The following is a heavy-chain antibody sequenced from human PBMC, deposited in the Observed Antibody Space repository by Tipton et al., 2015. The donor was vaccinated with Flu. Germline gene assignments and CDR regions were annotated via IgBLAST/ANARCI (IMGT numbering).Heavy chain of an antibody. CDR3: AREWGDAFDI. V-gene: IGHV4-59*11. CDR2: IYYSGSI. J-gene: IGHJ3*02. D-gene: IGHD3-16*01. CDR1: GGSISSHY. Sequence: TLSLTCTVSGGSISSHYWSWIRQPPGKGLEWIGYIYYSGSISYNPSLKSRVTISVDTSKNQFSLKLNSVTAADTAVYYCAREWGDAFDIWGQGTMVTVSS.